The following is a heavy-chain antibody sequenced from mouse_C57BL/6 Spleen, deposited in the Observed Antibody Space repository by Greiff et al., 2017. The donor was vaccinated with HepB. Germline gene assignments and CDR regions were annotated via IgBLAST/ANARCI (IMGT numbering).Heavy chain of an antibody. V-gene: IGHV1-82*01. CDR3: AREQGHLLKNY. CDR1: GYAFSSSW. CDR2: IYPGDGDT. D-gene: IGHD2-1*01. Sequence: QVQLQQSGPELVKPGASVKISCKASGYAFSSSWMNWVKQRPGKGLEWIGRIYPGDGDTNYNGKFKGKATLTADKSSSTAYMQLSSLTSEDSAVYFCAREQGHLLKNYWGQGTTLTVSS. J-gene: IGHJ2*01.